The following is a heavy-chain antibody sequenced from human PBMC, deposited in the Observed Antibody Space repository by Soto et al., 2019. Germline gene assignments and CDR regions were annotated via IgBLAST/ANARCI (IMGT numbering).Heavy chain of an antibody. V-gene: IGHV4-31*03. CDR3: ERGYYDSPFDY. CDR2: IYYSGST. J-gene: IGHJ4*02. CDR1: GGSISSGGYY. Sequence: PSETLSLTCTVSGGSISSGGYYWSWIRQHPGKGLEWIGYIYYSGSTYYNPSLKSRVTISVDTSKNQFSLKLSSVTAADTAVYYCERGYYDSPFDYWGQGTLVTVSS. D-gene: IGHD3-22*01.